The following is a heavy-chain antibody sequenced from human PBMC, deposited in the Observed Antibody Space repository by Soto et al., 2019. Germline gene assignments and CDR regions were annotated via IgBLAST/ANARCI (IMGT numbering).Heavy chain of an antibody. J-gene: IGHJ4*02. V-gene: IGHV3-64*04. CDR1: GFAFSTHA. D-gene: IGHD3-22*01. Sequence: PGGSLRLSCSASGFAFSTHAMHWVRQAPGKGLEYVSAISSKGGSTYYADSVKGRFTISRDNSKNTMYLEMNSLRAEDTTIYYCAKDTYYHDTSGYYVFDYWGQGTLVTVSS. CDR2: ISSKGGST. CDR3: AKDTYYHDTSGYYVFDY.